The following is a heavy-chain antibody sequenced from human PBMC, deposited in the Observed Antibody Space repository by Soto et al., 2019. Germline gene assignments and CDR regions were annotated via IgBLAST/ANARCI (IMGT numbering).Heavy chain of an antibody. Sequence: SETLSLTCTVSGGSISSYYWSWIRQPPGKGLEWIGYIYYSGSTNYNPSLKSRVTISVDTSKNQISLKLSSVTAADTAVYYCASLTYYDSSGYYYPGNWFDPWGQGTLVTVSS. D-gene: IGHD3-22*01. J-gene: IGHJ5*02. V-gene: IGHV4-59*01. CDR2: IYYSGST. CDR1: GGSISSYY. CDR3: ASLTYYDSSGYYYPGNWFDP.